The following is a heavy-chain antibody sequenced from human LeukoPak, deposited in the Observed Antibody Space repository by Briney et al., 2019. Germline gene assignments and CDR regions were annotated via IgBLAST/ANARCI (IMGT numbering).Heavy chain of an antibody. J-gene: IGHJ5*02. CDR1: GFTFNSYT. D-gene: IGHD3-3*01. CDR2: ISSYSTSI. Sequence: GGSLRLSCAASGFTFNSYTMNWVRQAPGKGLEWVSYISSYSTSIYYADSVKGRFTISRDNAKNSLYLQMNSLRDEDTAVYYCARSYTYYDFWSGYYPLWFDPWGQGTLVTVSS. V-gene: IGHV3-48*02. CDR3: ARSYTYYDFWSGYYPLWFDP.